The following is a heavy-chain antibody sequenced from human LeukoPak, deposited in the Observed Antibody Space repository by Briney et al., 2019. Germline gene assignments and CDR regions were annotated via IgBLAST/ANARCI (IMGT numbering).Heavy chain of an antibody. V-gene: IGHV1-8*02. CDR3: ARGWVLDYGDYGY. CDR1: GGTFSSYA. CDR2: MNPNSGNT. Sequence: ASVKVSCKASGGTFSSYAISWVRQAPGQGLEWMGWMNPNSGNTGYAQKFQGRVTMTRNTSISTAYMELSSLRSEDTAVYYCARGWVLDYGDYGYWGQGTLVTVSS. J-gene: IGHJ4*02. D-gene: IGHD4-17*01.